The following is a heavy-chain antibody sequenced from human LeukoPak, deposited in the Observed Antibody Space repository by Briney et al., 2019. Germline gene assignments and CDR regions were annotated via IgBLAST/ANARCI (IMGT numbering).Heavy chain of an antibody. Sequence: SETLSLTCAVYGGSFSGYYWSWIRQPPGKGLEWIGEINHSGSTYYNPSLKSRVTISVDTSKNQFSLKLSSVTAADTAVYYCARDRDIVVVPAAFDPWGQGTLVTVSS. D-gene: IGHD2-2*01. V-gene: IGHV4-34*01. CDR3: ARDRDIVVVPAAFDP. J-gene: IGHJ5*02. CDR1: GGSFSGYY. CDR2: INHSGST.